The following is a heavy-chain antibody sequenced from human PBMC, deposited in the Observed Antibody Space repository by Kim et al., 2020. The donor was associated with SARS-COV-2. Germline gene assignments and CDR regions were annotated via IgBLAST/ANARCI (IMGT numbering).Heavy chain of an antibody. J-gene: IGHJ4*02. CDR1: GGSISSSIYY. CDR3: ARRPSSFRATEYYFDY. Sequence: SETMSLTCTVSGGSISSSIYYWGWIRQPPGKGLERIGSIYYSGSTYYNPSLKSRVTISVDTSKNQFSLKLSSVTAADTAVHYCARRPSSFRATEYYFDYWGQGTLITVSS. D-gene: IGHD6-13*01. V-gene: IGHV4-39*01. CDR2: IYYSGST.